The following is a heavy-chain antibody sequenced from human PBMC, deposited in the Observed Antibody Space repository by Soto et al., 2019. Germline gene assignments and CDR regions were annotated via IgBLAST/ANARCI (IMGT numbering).Heavy chain of an antibody. Sequence: QVQLVQSGAEVKKPGASVKVSCKASGYTFTSYGISWVRQAPGQGLEWMVWISAYNGNTNYAQKLQGRVTMTTDTSTSTADMELRSLRSDDTAVYYCAREGSSFVRTWGYFDYWGQGTLVPVSS. J-gene: IGHJ4*02. V-gene: IGHV1-18*01. CDR3: AREGSSFVRTWGYFDY. CDR2: ISAYNGNT. CDR1: GYTFTSYG. D-gene: IGHD3-10*02.